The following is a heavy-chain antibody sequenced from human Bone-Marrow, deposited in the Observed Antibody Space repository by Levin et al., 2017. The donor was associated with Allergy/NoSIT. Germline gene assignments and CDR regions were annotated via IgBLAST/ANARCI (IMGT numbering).Heavy chain of an antibody. J-gene: IGHJ4*02. V-gene: IGHV1-69*02. D-gene: IGHD1-14*01. Sequence: SVKVSCESSGGTFGSASIAWVRQAPGQGLEWMGRIIPMLDKRNYAQKFQDRLIITADTSTNTVYMELSRLRSEDTALYYCARSHQAYGDNRNLAYWGPGTLVIVSS. CDR3: ARSHQAYGDNRNLAY. CDR1: GGTFGSAS. CDR2: IIPMLDKR.